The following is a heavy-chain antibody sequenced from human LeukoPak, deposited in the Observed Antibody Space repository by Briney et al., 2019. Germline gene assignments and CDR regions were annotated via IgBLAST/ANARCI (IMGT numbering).Heavy chain of an antibody. CDR2: IYHSGST. CDR3: ARHDWNKGPVGY. D-gene: IGHD1/OR15-1a*01. V-gene: IGHV4-39*01. CDR1: GGSISSSSYY. Sequence: KPSETLSLTCTVSGGSISSSSYYWGWIRQPPGKGLEWIGSIYHSGSTYYNPSLKSRVTISVDTSKNQFSLKLSSVTAADTAVYYCARHDWNKGPVGYWGQGTLVAVSS. J-gene: IGHJ4*02.